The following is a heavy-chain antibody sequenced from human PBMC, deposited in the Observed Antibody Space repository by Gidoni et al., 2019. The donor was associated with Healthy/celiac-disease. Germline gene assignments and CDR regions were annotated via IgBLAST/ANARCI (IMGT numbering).Heavy chain of an antibody. CDR1: GFTFSDYY. CDR2: ISSSSSYT. CDR3: ARVGYDSSGYYYSGWYFDL. V-gene: IGHV3-11*05. Sequence: QVQLVESGGGLVKPGGSLRLSCAASGFTFSDYYMRWIRQAQGKGLEWVSCISSSSSYTNYADSVKGRFTISRDNAKNSLYLQMNSLRAEDTAVYYCARVGYDSSGYYYSGWYFDLWGRGTLVTVSS. D-gene: IGHD3-22*01. J-gene: IGHJ2*01.